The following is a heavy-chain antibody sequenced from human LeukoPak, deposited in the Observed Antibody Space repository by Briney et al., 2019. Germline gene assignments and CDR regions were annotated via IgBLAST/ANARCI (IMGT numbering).Heavy chain of an antibody. CDR1: GFTFDDYA. V-gene: IGHV3-9*03. CDR3: ARAYGENGGIPCFDS. CDR2: ISWNSGSI. J-gene: IGHJ4*02. Sequence: GGSLRLSCAASGFTFDDYAMHWVRQAPGKGLEWVSGISWNSGSIGYADSVKGRFTISRDNAKNSLYLQMNNLSTEDMALYYCARAYGENGGIPCFDSWGQGTLVTVSS. D-gene: IGHD4-23*01.